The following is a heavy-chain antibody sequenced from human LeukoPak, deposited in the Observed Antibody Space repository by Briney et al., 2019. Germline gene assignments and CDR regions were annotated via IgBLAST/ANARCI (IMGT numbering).Heavy chain of an antibody. V-gene: IGHV1-24*01. CDR2: FDPEDGET. CDR1: GYSLIELS. J-gene: IGHJ4*02. CDR3: ATGLDDSSWIDH. Sequence: ASVKVSCKVSGYSLIELSMHWVRQPPGKGLEWMGAFDPEDGETIYAQRLQGRISMSEDTSTGTAYMELSSLRSEDTAVYCCATGLDDSSWIDHWGQGTLVTVSS. D-gene: IGHD3-22*01.